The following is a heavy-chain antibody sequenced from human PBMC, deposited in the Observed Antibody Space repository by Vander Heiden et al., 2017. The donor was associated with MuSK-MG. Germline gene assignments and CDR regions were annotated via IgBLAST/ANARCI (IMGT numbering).Heavy chain of an antibody. V-gene: IGHV3-33*01. CDR2: IWYDGSNK. CDR3: ARGHSSWYSAEYFQH. J-gene: IGHJ1*01. CDR1: GFTFSSYG. Sequence: QVQLVDSGGGVVQPGRSLRLSYAASGFTFSSYGMHWVRQAPGKGLEWVAVIWYDGSNKYYADSVKGRFTISRDNSKNTLYLQMNSLRAEDTAVYYCARGHSSWYSAEYFQHWGQGTLVTVSS. D-gene: IGHD6-13*01.